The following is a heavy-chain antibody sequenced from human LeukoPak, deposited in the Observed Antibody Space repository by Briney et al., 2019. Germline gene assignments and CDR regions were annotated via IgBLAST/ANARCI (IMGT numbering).Heavy chain of an antibody. CDR2: INSDGSST. CDR1: GFTFSSYW. CDR3: WATMVRGAKRYFDY. D-gene: IGHD3-10*01. Sequence: GGSLRLSCAASGFTFSSYWMHWVRQAPGKGLVWVSRINSDGSSTSYADSVKGRFTISRDNAKNTLYLQMNSLRAEDTAVYYCWATMVRGAKRYFDYWGQGTLVTVSS. V-gene: IGHV3-74*01. J-gene: IGHJ4*02.